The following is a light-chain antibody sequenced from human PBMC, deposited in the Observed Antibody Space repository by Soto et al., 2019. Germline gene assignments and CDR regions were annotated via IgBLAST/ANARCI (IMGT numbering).Light chain of an antibody. CDR3: QQNDFIPWT. Sequence: DVQMTQSPSSLSASVGDRVSITCRASQNIRTYLNWYQQTPGKDPKLLIYGSSHLQSGVPPRFSGTGSETDFTLIISSLQPEDFATYFCQQNDFIPWTFGQGTKV. V-gene: IGKV1-39*01. J-gene: IGKJ1*01. CDR2: GSS. CDR1: QNIRTY.